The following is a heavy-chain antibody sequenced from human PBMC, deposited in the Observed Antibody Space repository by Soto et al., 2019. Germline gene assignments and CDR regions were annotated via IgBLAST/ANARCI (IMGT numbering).Heavy chain of an antibody. Sequence: SVKVSCKASGGTFSSYAISWVRQAPGQGLEWMGGIIPIFGTANYAQKFQGRVTMTEDTSTDTAYMELSSLRSEDTAVYYCATDHYDSWSGLYFRYWGQGTLVTVSS. CDR2: IIPIFGTA. J-gene: IGHJ4*02. D-gene: IGHD3-3*01. CDR3: ATDHYDSWSGLYFRY. V-gene: IGHV1-69*06. CDR1: GGTFSSYA.